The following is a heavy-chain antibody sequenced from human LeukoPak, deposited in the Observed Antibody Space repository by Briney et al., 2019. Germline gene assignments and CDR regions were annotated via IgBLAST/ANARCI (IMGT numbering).Heavy chain of an antibody. CDR3: VRDTGQTTPWYFDY. CDR2: ISNDGSKK. Sequence: GGSLRLSCAASGFTFSSYAMHWVRQAPGKGLEWVAVISNDGSKKYNADSVKGRFTISRDNSKHTLFLHMNSLRAEDTAVYYCVRDTGQTTPWYFDYWGQGTLVTVSS. D-gene: IGHD2-8*02. J-gene: IGHJ4*02. V-gene: IGHV3-30-3*01. CDR1: GFTFSSYA.